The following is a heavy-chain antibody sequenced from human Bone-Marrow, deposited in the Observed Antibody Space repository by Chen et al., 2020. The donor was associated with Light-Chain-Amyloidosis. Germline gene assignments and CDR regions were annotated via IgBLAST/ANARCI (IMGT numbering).Heavy chain of an antibody. CDR1: EFNFTNFW. CDR3: GRDRGWWTFDI. Sequence: EVQLVESGGGLVQPGGSLGLSCTACEFNFTNFWMIWVRQAPGKGLEWVANRKQDGSKNYYVASVKRRFTISRDNAKNSLDLQMNSLRAEYTAVDYCGRDRGWWTFDIWGQGTMVTVSS. D-gene: IGHD2-8*02. V-gene: IGHV3-7*01. J-gene: IGHJ3*02. CDR2: RKQDGSKN.